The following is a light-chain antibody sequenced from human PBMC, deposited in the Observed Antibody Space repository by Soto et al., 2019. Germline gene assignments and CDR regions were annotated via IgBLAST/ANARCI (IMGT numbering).Light chain of an antibody. CDR2: DTS. V-gene: IGKV3-11*01. CDR1: QSPSSS. CDR3: HQRSNWWT. J-gene: IGKJ1*01. Sequence: EIVLTQSPATLSLFPGERATLSCRASQSPSSSLAWYQQKPGQAPRVLIYDTSTRATGIPARFSGSGSGTDFTLTISSLEPEDSAVYYCHQRSNWWTFGQGTRVEIK.